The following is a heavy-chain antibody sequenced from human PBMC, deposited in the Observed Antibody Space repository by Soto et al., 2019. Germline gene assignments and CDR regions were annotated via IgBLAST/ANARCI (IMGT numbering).Heavy chain of an antibody. CDR2: IVNHGGST. CDR1: GFLFSRFG. V-gene: IGHV3-33*01. D-gene: IGHD1-1*01. CDR3: ARDDEYDDNGLAH. J-gene: IGHJ4*02. Sequence: QVPLEESGGGVVQPGTSLRLSCAASGFLFSRFGMHWVRQAPGKGLGGVAVIVNHGGSTGYGDSVRGRFTISRDNSRNTLFLEMSSLRVEDTATYYCARDDEYDDNGLAHWGQGTLVTVSS.